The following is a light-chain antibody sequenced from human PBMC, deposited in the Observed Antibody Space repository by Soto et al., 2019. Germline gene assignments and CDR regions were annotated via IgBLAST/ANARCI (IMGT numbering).Light chain of an antibody. CDR1: QSVSSH. J-gene: IGKJ1*01. CDR2: DAS. V-gene: IGKV3-11*01. CDR3: QQRSHWPT. Sequence: EIVLTQSPATLSLSPGERATLSCRASQSVSSHLAWYQQKPGQSPRLLIYDASNGATGIPARFSGSGSGTDFTLTISSLEPEDFAFYFCQQRSHWPTFGQGTKVEIK.